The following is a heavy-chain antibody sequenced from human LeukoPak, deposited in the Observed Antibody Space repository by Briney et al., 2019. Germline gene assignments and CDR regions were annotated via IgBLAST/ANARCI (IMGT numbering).Heavy chain of an antibody. D-gene: IGHD2-15*01. V-gene: IGHV3-7*01. CDR2: INQDGSDK. Sequence: GGSLRLSCAASGFSISAYWMSWVRQAPGKGLEWVANINQDGSDKYSVDSVKGRFIISRDNAKNSLYLEMNSLRADDTAVYYCARDLVVVGSSFSYGMDVWGQGTTVTVSS. J-gene: IGHJ6*02. CDR3: ARDLVVVGSSFSYGMDV. CDR1: GFSISAYW.